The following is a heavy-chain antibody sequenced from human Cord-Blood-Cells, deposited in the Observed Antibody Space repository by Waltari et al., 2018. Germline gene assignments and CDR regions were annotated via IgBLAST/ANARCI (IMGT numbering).Heavy chain of an antibody. J-gene: IGHJ4*02. V-gene: IGHV4-34*01. Sequence: QVQLQQWGAGLLKPSETLSPTCAVYGGSFSGYYWSWIRQPPGKGLEWIGEINHSGSTNYNPSLKSRVTISVDTSKNQFSLKLSSVTAADTAVYYCARGGGIAAAGTYQLNYWGQGTLVTVSS. D-gene: IGHD6-13*01. CDR3: ARGGGIAAAGTYQLNY. CDR1: GGSFSGYY. CDR2: INHSGST.